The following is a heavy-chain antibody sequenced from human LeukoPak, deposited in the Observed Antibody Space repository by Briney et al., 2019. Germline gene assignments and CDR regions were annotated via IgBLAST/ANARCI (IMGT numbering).Heavy chain of an antibody. D-gene: IGHD2-15*01. Sequence: GGSLRLSCAASGFTFDDYAMHWVRQAPGKGLEWVSGISWNSGSIGYADSVKGRFTISRDNAKNSLYLQMNSLRAEDTAVYYCAREDYCSGGSCYSPPFDYWGQGTLVTVSS. CDR2: ISWNSGSI. CDR3: AREDYCSGGSCYSPPFDY. V-gene: IGHV3-9*01. J-gene: IGHJ4*02. CDR1: GFTFDDYA.